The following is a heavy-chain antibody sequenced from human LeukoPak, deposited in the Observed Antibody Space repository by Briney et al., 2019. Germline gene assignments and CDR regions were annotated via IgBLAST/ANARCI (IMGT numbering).Heavy chain of an antibody. V-gene: IGHV1-8*03. CDR3: ARGGSPYCSSTSCPPHYYYYYMDV. D-gene: IGHD2-2*01. CDR1: GYTFTSYD. J-gene: IGHJ6*03. CDR2: MNPNSGNT. Sequence: VXVSXKASGYTFTSYDINWVRQATGQGLEWMGWMNPNSGNTGYAQKFQGRVTITRNTSISTAYTELSSLRSEDTAVYYCARGGSPYCSSTSCPPHYYYYYMDVWGKGTTVTVSS.